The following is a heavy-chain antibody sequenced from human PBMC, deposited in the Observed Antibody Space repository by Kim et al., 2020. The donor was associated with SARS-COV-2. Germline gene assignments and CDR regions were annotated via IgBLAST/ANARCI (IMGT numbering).Heavy chain of an antibody. CDR3: ARGTYYYGSGTDY. J-gene: IGHJ4*02. Sequence: GGSLRLSCAASGFTFSSYAMHWVRQAPGKGLEWVAVISYDGSNEYYADSVKGRFTISRDNSKNTLYLQMNSLRAEDTAVYYCARGTYYYGSGTDYWGQGTLVTVSS. D-gene: IGHD3-10*01. CDR1: GFTFSSYA. CDR2: ISYDGSNE. V-gene: IGHV3-30-3*01.